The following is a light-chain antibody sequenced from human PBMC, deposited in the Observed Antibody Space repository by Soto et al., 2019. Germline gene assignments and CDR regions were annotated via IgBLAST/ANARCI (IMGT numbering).Light chain of an antibody. CDR2: DAS. CDR1: QSVTTY. V-gene: IGKV3-11*01. J-gene: IGKJ5*01. Sequence: EIVLTQSPYTLSLSPGERATLSCRASQSVTTYLAWYHQKPGQAPRLLIYDASNRATGIPARFSGSGSGTDFTLTISSLEPEDFAVYYCQQRSNWPPLISFGQGTRLEIK. CDR3: QQRSNWPPLIS.